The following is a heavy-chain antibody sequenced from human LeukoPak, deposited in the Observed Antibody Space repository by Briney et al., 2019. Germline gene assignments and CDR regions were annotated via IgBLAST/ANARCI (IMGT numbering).Heavy chain of an antibody. CDR3: AKSSRPVISMAFFDY. CDR1: GGSISTYY. Sequence: SETLSLTCTLSGGSISTYYWSWVRQPPGKGLEWIGYIYYTGSTDYNPSLRSRVTMSVDTSKNQFSLKLSSVTAADTAVYFCAKSSRPVISMAFFDYWGQGTLVTVSS. V-gene: IGHV4-59*01. J-gene: IGHJ4*02. CDR2: IYYTGST. D-gene: IGHD2/OR15-2a*01.